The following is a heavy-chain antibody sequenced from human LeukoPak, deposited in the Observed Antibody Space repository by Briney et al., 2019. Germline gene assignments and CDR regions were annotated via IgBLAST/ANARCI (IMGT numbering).Heavy chain of an antibody. CDR3: ARRRYGDYISEHYFDY. V-gene: IGHV4-34*01. Sequence: SETLSLTCAVYGGPFSGYYWSWIRQPPGKGLEWIGEINHSGSTNYNPSLKSRVTISVDTSKNQFSLKLSSVTAADTAVYYCARRRYGDYISEHYFDYWGQGTLVTVSS. CDR2: INHSGST. D-gene: IGHD4-17*01. J-gene: IGHJ4*02. CDR1: GGPFSGYY.